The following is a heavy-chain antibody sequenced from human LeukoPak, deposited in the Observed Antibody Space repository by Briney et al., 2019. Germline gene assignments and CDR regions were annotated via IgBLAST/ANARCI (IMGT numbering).Heavy chain of an antibody. Sequence: PGGSLRLSCAASGFTFDDYAMHWVRQAPGKGLEWVSLISWDGGSTYYADSVKGRFTISRDNSKNSLYLQMNSLRAEDTALYYRAKGEGSIAASATDYWGQGTLVTVSS. CDR2: ISWDGGST. J-gene: IGHJ4*02. V-gene: IGHV3-43D*03. CDR3: AKGEGSIAASATDY. D-gene: IGHD6-6*01. CDR1: GFTFDDYA.